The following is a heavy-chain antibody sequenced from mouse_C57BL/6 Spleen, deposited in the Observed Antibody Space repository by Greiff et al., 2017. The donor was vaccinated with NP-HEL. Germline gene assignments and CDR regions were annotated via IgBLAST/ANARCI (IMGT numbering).Heavy chain of an antibody. Sequence: EVQVVESGGGLVKPGGSLKLSCAASGFTFSSYAMSWVRQTPEKRLEWVATISDGGSYTYYPDNVKGRFTISRDNAKNNLYLQMSHLKSEDTAMYYCARSYDYEGWFAYWGQGTLVTVSA. CDR1: GFTFSSYA. CDR3: ARSYDYEGWFAY. V-gene: IGHV5-4*01. J-gene: IGHJ3*01. D-gene: IGHD2-4*01. CDR2: ISDGGSYT.